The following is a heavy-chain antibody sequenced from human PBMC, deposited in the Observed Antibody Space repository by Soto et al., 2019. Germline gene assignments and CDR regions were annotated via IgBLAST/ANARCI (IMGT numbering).Heavy chain of an antibody. J-gene: IGHJ6*02. D-gene: IGHD7-27*01. CDR3: ACLTGKLVADYYYVMAV. CDR2: IYPGDSDT. Sequence: KSLEWMGIIYPGDSDTRYSPSFQGQVTISADKSISTAYLQWSSLKASDTAMYYCACLTGKLVADYYYVMAVWVQGTTVTVSS. V-gene: IGHV5-51*01.